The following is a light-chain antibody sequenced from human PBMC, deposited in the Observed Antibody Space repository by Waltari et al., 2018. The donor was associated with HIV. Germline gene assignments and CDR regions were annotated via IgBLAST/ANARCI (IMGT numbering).Light chain of an antibody. CDR1: QSIYVH. Sequence: EIVLTQSPATLSFSPGQIATLSCRASQSIYVHLGWYQHKPGQPPRLLVYDSSKRVTDIPARFSGSGSGANFTLTISSLEPEDFAVYYCQHRSSWPPTFGGGTRIEI. CDR3: QHRSSWPPT. J-gene: IGKJ4*01. CDR2: DSS. V-gene: IGKV3-11*01.